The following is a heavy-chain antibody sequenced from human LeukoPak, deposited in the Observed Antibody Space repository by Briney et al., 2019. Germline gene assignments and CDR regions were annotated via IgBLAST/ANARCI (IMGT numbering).Heavy chain of an antibody. Sequence: GGSLRLSCSASGFTFSGHFMHWVRQAPGKGLEYVSSISINGDKTYYAESVKGRFTISRDNSKNTLYLQLSSLRVEDTAVYYCARDHHYDYVWGSYRYFFHWGQGTLVTVSS. J-gene: IGHJ4*02. D-gene: IGHD3-16*02. CDR2: ISINGDKT. CDR1: GFTFSGHF. CDR3: ARDHHYDYVWGSYRYFFH. V-gene: IGHV3-64D*06.